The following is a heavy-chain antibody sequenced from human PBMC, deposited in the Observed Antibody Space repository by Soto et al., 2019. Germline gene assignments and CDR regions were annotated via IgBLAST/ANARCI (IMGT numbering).Heavy chain of an antibody. CDR1: GYTFTSYA. Sequence: QVQLVQSGAEEQKPGSSVKVSCQASGYTFTSYAMHWVRQAPGQRLEWMGWLNAGNGNTKYSQEFQGRVTITRDTSASTAYMELSSLRSEDTAVYYCARIIVVGTALDDWGQGTLVTVSS. J-gene: IGHJ4*02. CDR3: ARIIVVGTALDD. V-gene: IGHV1-3*05. D-gene: IGHD2-21*02. CDR2: LNAGNGNT.